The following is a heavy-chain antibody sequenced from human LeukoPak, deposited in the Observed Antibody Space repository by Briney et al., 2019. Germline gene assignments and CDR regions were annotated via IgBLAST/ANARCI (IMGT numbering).Heavy chain of an antibody. V-gene: IGHV1-8*01. Sequence: GASVKVSCKASGYTFTSYDINWVRQATGQGLEWMGWMNPNSGNTGYAQKFQGRVTMTRNTSISTAYMELSSLRAEDTAVYYCARGQRAHVEWSSYMDVWGKGTTVTVSS. CDR1: GYTFTSYD. D-gene: IGHD3-3*01. J-gene: IGHJ6*03. CDR2: MNPNSGNT. CDR3: ARGQRAHVEWSSYMDV.